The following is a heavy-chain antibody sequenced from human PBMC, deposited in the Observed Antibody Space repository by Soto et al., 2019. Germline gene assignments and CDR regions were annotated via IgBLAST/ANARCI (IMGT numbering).Heavy chain of an antibody. V-gene: IGHV3-23*01. CDR3: XKXLRPRYYYYGMDV. J-gene: IGHJ6*02. CDR2: ISGSGGST. CDR1: GFTFSSYA. Sequence: GGSLRLSCAASGFTFSSYAMSWVRQAPGKGLEWVSAISGSGGSTYYADSVKGXXXXXXXXXXXXXXXXXXXXXXXDXXXXXXXKXLRPRYYYYGMDVWGQGTTVTVSS.